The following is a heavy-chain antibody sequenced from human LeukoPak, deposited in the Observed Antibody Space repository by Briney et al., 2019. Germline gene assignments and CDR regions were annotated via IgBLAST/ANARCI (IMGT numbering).Heavy chain of an antibody. CDR2: ISSSSSYI. D-gene: IGHD6-6*01. CDR3: ARVRGSSPHFDY. Sequence: GGSLRLSCAASGFTVSSYAMSWVRQAPGKGLEWVSSISSSSSYIYYADSVKGRFTISRDNAKNSLYLQMNSLRAEDTAVYYCARVRGSSPHFDYWGQGTLVTVSS. J-gene: IGHJ4*02. V-gene: IGHV3-21*01. CDR1: GFTVSSYA.